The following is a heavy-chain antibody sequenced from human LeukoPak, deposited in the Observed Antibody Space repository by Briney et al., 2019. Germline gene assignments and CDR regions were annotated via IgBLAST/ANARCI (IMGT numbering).Heavy chain of an antibody. CDR3: ARGRNYGGNRFAQIEFDP. CDR1: GGSFSGYY. J-gene: IGHJ5*02. D-gene: IGHD4-23*01. Sequence: SETLSLTCAVYGGSFSGYYWSWIRQPPGKGLEWIGEINHSGSTNYNLSLKSRVTISVDTSKNQFSLKLSSVTSADTAVYYCARGRNYGGNRFAQIEFDPWGQGTLVTVSS. V-gene: IGHV4-34*01. CDR2: INHSGST.